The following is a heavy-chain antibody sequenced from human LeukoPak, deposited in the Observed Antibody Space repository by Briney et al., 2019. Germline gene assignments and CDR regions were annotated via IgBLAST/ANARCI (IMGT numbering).Heavy chain of an antibody. CDR1: GYTFTGYY. V-gene: IGHV1-2*06. CDR3: ARDQVIDDILTGYYDNTLDY. CDR2: INPNSGGT. D-gene: IGHD3-9*01. J-gene: IGHJ4*02. Sequence: ASVKVSCKASGYTFTGYYMHWVRQAPGQGLEWMGRINPNSGGTNYAQKFQGRVTMTRDTSISTAYMELSRLRSDDTAVYYCARDQVIDDILTGYYDNTLDYWGQGTVVTVTS.